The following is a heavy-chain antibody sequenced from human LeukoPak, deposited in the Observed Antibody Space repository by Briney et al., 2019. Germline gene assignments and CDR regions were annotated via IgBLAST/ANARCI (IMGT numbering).Heavy chain of an antibody. CDR1: GFTFSSYE. CDR2: ISRSGSII. D-gene: IGHD3-9*01. J-gene: IGHJ4*02. CDR3: AKSQHYDILTGYSYYFDY. V-gene: IGHV3-48*03. Sequence: PGGSLRLSCAASGFTFSSYEMNWVRQAPGKGLEWVSYISRSGSIIYYADSVKGRFTISRDNSKNTLYLQMNSLRAEDTAVYYCAKSQHYDILTGYSYYFDYWGQGTLVTVSS.